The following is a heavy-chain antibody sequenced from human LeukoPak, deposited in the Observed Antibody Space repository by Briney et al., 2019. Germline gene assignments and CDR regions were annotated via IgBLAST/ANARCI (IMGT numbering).Heavy chain of an antibody. V-gene: IGHV4-59*01. Sequence: SETLSLTCTVSGGSISTYYWTWIRQPPGKGLEWIGYIYYNGSTNYNPSLKSRVTISVDTSKNQFSLKLNSVTAADTAVYYCARGRLQFAYWGQGTLVTVSS. CDR2: IYYNGST. CDR3: ARGRLQFAY. J-gene: IGHJ4*02. D-gene: IGHD5-24*01. CDR1: GGSISTYY.